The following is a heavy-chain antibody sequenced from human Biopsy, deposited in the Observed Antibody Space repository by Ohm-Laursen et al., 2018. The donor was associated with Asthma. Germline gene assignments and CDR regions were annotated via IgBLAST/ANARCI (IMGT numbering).Heavy chain of an antibody. CDR2: ISYDGSNK. Sequence: SLRLSCTASGFTFSSYAMHWVRQAPGKGLEWVAVISYDGSNKYYADSVKGRFTIPRDNSKNTLYLQMNSLRAEDTAVYYCAREGMAVAHFDYWGQGTLVTVSS. CDR3: AREGMAVAHFDY. D-gene: IGHD6-19*01. V-gene: IGHV3-30-3*01. J-gene: IGHJ4*02. CDR1: GFTFSSYA.